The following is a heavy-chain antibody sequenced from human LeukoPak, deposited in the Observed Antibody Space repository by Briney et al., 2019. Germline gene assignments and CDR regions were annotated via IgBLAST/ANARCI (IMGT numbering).Heavy chain of an antibody. Sequence: SETLSLTCTVSGYSISSGYYWGWIRQPPGKGLEWIGSIYRSGSTYYNPSLKSRVTISVDTSKNQFSLKLSSVTAAETAVYYCARISGDTSGXYFEYWXXXTLVTVSX. J-gene: IGHJ4*01. CDR2: IYRSGST. CDR3: ARISGDTSGXYFEY. D-gene: IGHD5-12*01. V-gene: IGHV4-38-2*02. CDR1: GYSISSGYY.